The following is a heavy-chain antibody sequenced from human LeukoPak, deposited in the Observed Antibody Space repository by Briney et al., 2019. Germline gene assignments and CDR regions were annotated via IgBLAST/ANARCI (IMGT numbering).Heavy chain of an antibody. V-gene: IGHV3-53*01. D-gene: IGHD3-10*01. CDR1: GFTVSSNY. Sequence: PGGSLRLSCAASGFTVSSNYMSWVRQAPGKGLEWVSVIYSGGSTYYADSVKGRFTISRDNSKNTLYLQMNSLRAEDTAVYYCAREWFGSANYYYGMDVWGQGTTVTVSS. CDR2: IYSGGST. CDR3: AREWFGSANYYYGMDV. J-gene: IGHJ6*02.